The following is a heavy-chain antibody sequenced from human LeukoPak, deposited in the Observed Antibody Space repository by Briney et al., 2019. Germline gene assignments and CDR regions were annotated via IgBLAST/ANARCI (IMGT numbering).Heavy chain of an antibody. CDR1: GFIFSNYA. V-gene: IGHV3-23*01. CDR2: ISASATNT. CDR3: TKTTQTLLRGGQFDY. Sequence: GGSLRLSCAASGFIFSNYAMTWVRQAPGKGLEWVAGISASATNTYYADSVKGQFTISRDNSKKTLFLQMNNLRVDDTGKYFCTKTTQTLLRGGQFDYWGQGTLVTVSS. J-gene: IGHJ4*02. D-gene: IGHD3-16*01.